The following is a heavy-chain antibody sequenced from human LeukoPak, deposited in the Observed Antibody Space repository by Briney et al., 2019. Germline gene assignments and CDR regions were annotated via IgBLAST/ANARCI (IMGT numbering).Heavy chain of an antibody. J-gene: IGHJ4*02. Sequence: SETLSLTCTVSGGSISSSSYYWGWIRQPPGKGLEWIGSIYYSGSTYYNPSLKSRVTISVDTSKNQFSLKLSSVTAADTAVYYCARARSRSPGYWGQGTLVTVSS. CDR2: IYYSGST. CDR1: GGSISSSSYY. CDR3: ARARSRSPGY. D-gene: IGHD1-14*01. V-gene: IGHV4-39*07.